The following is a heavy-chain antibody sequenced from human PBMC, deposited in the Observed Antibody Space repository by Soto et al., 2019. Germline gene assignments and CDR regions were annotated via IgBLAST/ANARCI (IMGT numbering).Heavy chain of an antibody. V-gene: IGHV4-39*01. CDR1: GGSIYSSGYY. D-gene: IGHD3-16*01. CDR2: VYYSGSAYYSGSA. Sequence: SETLSLTCTVSGGSIYSSGYYWGWIRQPPGKGLEWIGSVYYSGSAYYSGSAYYNPSLKSRVTISADTSKNQFSLELSSVTAADTAVYYCASPLGEFSSIDQWGQGTLVTVSS. CDR3: ASPLGEFSSIDQ. J-gene: IGHJ4*02.